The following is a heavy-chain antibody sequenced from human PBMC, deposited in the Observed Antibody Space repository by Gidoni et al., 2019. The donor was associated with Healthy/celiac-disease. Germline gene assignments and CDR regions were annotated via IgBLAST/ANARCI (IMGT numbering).Heavy chain of an antibody. Sequence: QVQLQESGPGLVKPSETLSLTCTVSGGSISSYYWSWIRQPPGKGLEWIGYSYDSGSTTYNPSLKSRVTISVDTSKTQFSLKLSSVTAADTAVYYCARAGPGMIPDAFDIWGQGTMVTVSS. CDR1: GGSISSYY. CDR3: ARAGPGMIPDAFDI. D-gene: IGHD3-10*01. CDR2: SYDSGST. V-gene: IGHV4-59*01. J-gene: IGHJ3*02.